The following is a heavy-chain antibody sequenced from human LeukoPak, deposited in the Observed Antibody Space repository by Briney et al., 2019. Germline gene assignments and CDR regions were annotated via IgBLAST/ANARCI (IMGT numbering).Heavy chain of an antibody. CDR2: ISSSSSYI. CDR3: ARDLRVATIKGGFDY. D-gene: IGHD5-24*01. V-gene: IGHV3-21*01. CDR1: GLTSTSLS. Sequence: GGCRRPAWAPPGLTSTSLSMKWVRPAPGEGLGWVASISSSSSYIYYADSVKGRFTISRDNAKNSLYLQMNSLRAEDTAVYYCARDLRVATIKGGFDYWGQGTLVTVSS. J-gene: IGHJ4*02.